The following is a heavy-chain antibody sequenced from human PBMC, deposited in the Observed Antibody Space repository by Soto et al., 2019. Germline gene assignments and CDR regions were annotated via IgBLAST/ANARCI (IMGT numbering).Heavy chain of an antibody. V-gene: IGHV1-58*01. CDR2: IDVGSANA. J-gene: IGHJ4*02. D-gene: IGHD6-13*01. CDR1: GFTFGRSA. CDR3: AHTEAAAGFFDY. Sequence: ASVKVSCKTSGFTFGRSAVQWVRQARGHRLQWIGWIDVGSANANYAQMLQERVTISRDMSTSTAYMELSSLRPEDTAVYYCAHTEAAAGFFDYWGQGTLVTVSS.